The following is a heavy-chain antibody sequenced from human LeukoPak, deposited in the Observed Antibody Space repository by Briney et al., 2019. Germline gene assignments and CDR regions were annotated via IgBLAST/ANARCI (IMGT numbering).Heavy chain of an antibody. V-gene: IGHV3-30*02. CDR3: ARDGRGSRSSWFDP. Sequence: GGSLRLSCAASGFTFSSCGMHWVRQAPGKGLEWVAFIRYDGGTEYYADSVKGRFTISRDNSKNTLYLQMSSLRAEDTALYYCARDGRGSRSSWFDPWGQGTLVTVSS. J-gene: IGHJ5*02. CDR1: GFTFSSCG. CDR2: IRYDGGTE. D-gene: IGHD3-10*01.